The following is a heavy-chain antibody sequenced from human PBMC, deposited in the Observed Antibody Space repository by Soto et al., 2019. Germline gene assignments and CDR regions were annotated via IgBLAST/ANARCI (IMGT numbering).Heavy chain of an antibody. Sequence: SETLSLTCTVSGGSISSYYWSWIRQPPGKGLEWIGYIYYSGSTNYNPSLKSRVTISVDTSKNQFSLNLSSVTAADTAVYYCARERGISNYFDYWGQGTLVTVSS. V-gene: IGHV4-59*01. CDR2: IYYSGST. CDR1: GGSISSYY. D-gene: IGHD3-10*01. J-gene: IGHJ4*02. CDR3: ARERGISNYFDY.